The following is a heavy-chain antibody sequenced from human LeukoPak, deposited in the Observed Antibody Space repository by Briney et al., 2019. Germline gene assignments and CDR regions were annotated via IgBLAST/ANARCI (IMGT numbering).Heavy chain of an antibody. CDR1: GGSFSGYY. J-gene: IGHJ4*02. V-gene: IGHV4-34*01. Sequence: SETLSLTCAVYGGSFSGYYWSWIRQPPGKGLEWIGEINRSGSTNYNPSLKSRVTISVDTSKNQFSLKLSSVTAADTAVYYCARRGNYYGSGSYYKYFDYWGQGTLVTVSS. CDR3: ARRGNYYGSGSYYKYFDY. D-gene: IGHD3-10*01. CDR2: INRSGST.